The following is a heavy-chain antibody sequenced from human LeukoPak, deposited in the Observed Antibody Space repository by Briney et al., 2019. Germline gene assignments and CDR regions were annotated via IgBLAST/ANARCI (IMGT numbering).Heavy chain of an antibody. D-gene: IGHD3-16*02. J-gene: IGHJ4*02. V-gene: IGHV4-34*01. CDR2: INHSGGT. CDR1: GGSFSGYY. Sequence: SETLSLTCAVYGGSFSGYYWSWIRQPPGKGLEWIGEINHSGGTNYNPSLKSRVTISVDTSKNQFSLKLSSVTAADTAVYYCASNVYDYVWGSYRQRRVDFDYWGQGTLVTVSS. CDR3: ASNVYDYVWGSYRQRRVDFDY.